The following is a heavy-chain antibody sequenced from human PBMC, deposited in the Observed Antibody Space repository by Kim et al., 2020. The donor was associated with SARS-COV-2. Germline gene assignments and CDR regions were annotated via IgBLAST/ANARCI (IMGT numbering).Heavy chain of an antibody. Sequence: SQTLSLTCAVYGGSFSGHYWSWIRQPPGKGLEWIGEINHSGGTNYNPSLKSRVTISLDTSKNQFSLKVSSVTAADTAVYYCVRGRTVTTLFYYSHGMDVW. CDR1: GGSFSGHY. V-gene: IGHV4-34*01. J-gene: IGHJ6*01. CDR3: VRGRTVTTLFYYSHGMDV. CDR2: INHSGGT. D-gene: IGHD4-4*01.